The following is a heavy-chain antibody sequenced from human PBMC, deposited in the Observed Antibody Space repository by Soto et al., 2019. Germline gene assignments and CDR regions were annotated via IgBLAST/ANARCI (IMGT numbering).Heavy chain of an antibody. CDR2: IYSGGST. J-gene: IGHJ6*02. D-gene: IGHD6-13*01. CDR3: ARESPGAAAADYYYYGMDV. CDR1: GFTVSSNY. Sequence: GGSLRLSCAASGFTVSSNYMSWVRQAPGKGLEWVSVIYSGGSTYYADPVKGRFTISRDNSKNTLYLQMNSLRAEDTAVYYCARESPGAAAADYYYYGMDVWGQGTTVTVSS. V-gene: IGHV3-53*01.